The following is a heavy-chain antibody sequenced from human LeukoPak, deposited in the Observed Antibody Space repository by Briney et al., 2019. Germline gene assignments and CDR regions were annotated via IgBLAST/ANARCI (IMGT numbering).Heavy chain of an antibody. V-gene: IGHV3-30*18. J-gene: IGHJ4*02. CDR1: GFTFSSYG. Sequence: RRSLRLSCAASGFTFSSYGMHWVRQAPGKGLEWVAVISYDGSNKYYADSVKGRFTISRDNSKNTLYLQMNSLRAEDTAVYYCAKDLSSGWYGYFDYWGQGTLVTVSS. CDR2: ISYDGSNK. CDR3: AKDLSSGWYGYFDY. D-gene: IGHD6-19*01.